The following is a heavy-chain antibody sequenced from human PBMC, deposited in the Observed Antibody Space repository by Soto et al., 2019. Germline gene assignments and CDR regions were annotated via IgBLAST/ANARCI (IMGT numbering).Heavy chain of an antibody. CDR1: GYTFTSYY. J-gene: IGHJ6*02. CDR2: INPSGGST. D-gene: IGHD3-3*01. Sequence: GASVKVCCKASGYTFTSYYMHWVRQAPGQGLEWMGIINPSGGSTSYAQKFQGRVTMTRDTSTSTVYMELSSLRSEDTAVYYCARVHRFYDFWSGHYFGRMDVSGLAPTVPVFS. V-gene: IGHV1-46*01. CDR3: ARVHRFYDFWSGHYFGRMDV.